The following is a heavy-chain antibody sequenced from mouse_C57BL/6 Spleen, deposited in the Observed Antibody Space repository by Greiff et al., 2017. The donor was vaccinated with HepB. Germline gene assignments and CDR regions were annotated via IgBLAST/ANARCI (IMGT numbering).Heavy chain of an antibody. V-gene: IGHV1-15*01. CDR2: IDPETGGT. CDR3: TRWGFITPWYYFDY. D-gene: IGHD1-1*01. CDR1: GYTFTDYE. Sequence: QVQLQQSGAELVRPGASVTLSCKASGYTFTDYEMHWVKQTPVHGLEWIGAIDPETGGTAYNQKFKGKAILTADKSSSTAYVELRSLTSEDSAVYYCTRWGFITPWYYFDYWGQGTTLTVSS. J-gene: IGHJ2*01.